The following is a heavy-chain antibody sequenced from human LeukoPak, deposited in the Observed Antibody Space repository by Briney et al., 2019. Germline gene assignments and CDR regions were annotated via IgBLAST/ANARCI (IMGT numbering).Heavy chain of an antibody. Sequence: SETLSLTCTVSGGSISSPSYSWGWIRQPPGKGLEWIGSFYYSDTTYYNPSFKSRVTISVDASKSQFSLKLSSVTAADTAVYYCARHTYWGYQVSWGQGSLVIVSS. J-gene: IGHJ5*02. CDR1: GGSISSPSYS. CDR2: FYYSDTT. V-gene: IGHV4-39*01. CDR3: ARHTYWGYQVS. D-gene: IGHD2-8*02.